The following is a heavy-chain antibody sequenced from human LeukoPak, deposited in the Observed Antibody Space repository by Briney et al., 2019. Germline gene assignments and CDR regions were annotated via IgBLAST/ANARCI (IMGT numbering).Heavy chain of an antibody. CDR2: INHSGST. J-gene: IGHJ4*02. CDR3: AGGSAEAWDLPHY. Sequence: PSETLSLTCAVYGGSFSGYYWSWIRQPPGKGLEWIGEINHSGSTNYNPSLKSRVTISVDTSKNQFSLKLSSVTAADTAVYYCAGGSAEAWDLPHYWGQGTLVTVSS. V-gene: IGHV4-34*01. CDR1: GGSFSGYY. D-gene: IGHD1-26*01.